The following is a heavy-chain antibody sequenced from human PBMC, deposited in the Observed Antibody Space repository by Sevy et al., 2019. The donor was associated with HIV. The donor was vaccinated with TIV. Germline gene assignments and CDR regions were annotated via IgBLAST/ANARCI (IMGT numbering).Heavy chain of an antibody. D-gene: IGHD1-26*01. CDR1: GGSIASLY. CDR2: IYYNGHV. J-gene: IGHJ4*02. CDR3: AGENAWGRDYS. Sequence: SETLSLTCSVSGGSIASLYWNWIRQPPGKGLEWIANIYYNGHVNYNPSLKSRVTLALDTSKNQFSLRLSSVNAADTAMYYCAGENAWGRDYSWGQGTLVTVSS. V-gene: IGHV4-59*08.